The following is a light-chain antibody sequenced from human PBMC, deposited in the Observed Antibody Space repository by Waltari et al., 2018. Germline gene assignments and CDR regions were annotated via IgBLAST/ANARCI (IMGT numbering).Light chain of an antibody. Sequence: DSQMTQSPSTLSASVGERVPITCRASQSISSWLAWYQQKPGKAPKLLIDKASSLESGVPSRFSGSGSGTEFTLTISSLQPDDFATYYCQQYNSYRWTFGQGTKVEIK. CDR3: QQYNSYRWT. J-gene: IGKJ1*01. CDR2: KAS. V-gene: IGKV1-5*03. CDR1: QSISSW.